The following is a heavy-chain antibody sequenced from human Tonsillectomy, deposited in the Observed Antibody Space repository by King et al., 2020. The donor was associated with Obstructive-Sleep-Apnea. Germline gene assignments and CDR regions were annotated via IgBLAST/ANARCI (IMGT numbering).Heavy chain of an antibody. CDR3: AMRILTGRHYYYYGMDV. J-gene: IGHJ6*02. CDR2: INHSGST. V-gene: IGHV4-34*01. D-gene: IGHD3-9*01. CDR1: GGSFSGYY. Sequence: VQLQQWGAGLLKPSETLSLTCAVYGGSFSGYYWSWIRQPPGKGLDWIGEINHSGSTNYNPSLKSRVTISVDTSKNQFSLKLSSVTAADTAVYYCAMRILTGRHYYYYGMDVWGQGTTVTVSS.